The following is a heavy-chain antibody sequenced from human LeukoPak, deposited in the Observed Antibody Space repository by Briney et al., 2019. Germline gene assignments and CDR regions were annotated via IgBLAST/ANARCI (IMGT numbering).Heavy chain of an antibody. CDR1: GFTFSSYS. CDR3: ASYRAGTSYDFWSDLTKGGFDY. CDR2: ISSSSSTI. Sequence: PGGSLRLSCAASGFTFSSYSMNWVRQAPGKGLEWVSYISSSSSTIYYADSVKGRFTISRDNAKNSLYLQMNSLRAEDTAVYYCASYRAGTSYDFWSDLTKGGFDYWGQGTLVTVSS. V-gene: IGHV3-48*01. J-gene: IGHJ4*02. D-gene: IGHD3-3*01.